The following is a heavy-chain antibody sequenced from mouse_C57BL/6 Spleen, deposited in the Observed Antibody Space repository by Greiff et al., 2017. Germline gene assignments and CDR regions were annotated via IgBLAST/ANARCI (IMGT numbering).Heavy chain of an antibody. J-gene: IGHJ2*01. D-gene: IGHD1-1*01. CDR2: INPSSGYT. V-gene: IGHV1-7*01. Sequence: VQLQQSGAELAKPGASVKLSCKASGYTFTSYWMHWVKQRPGQGLEWIGYINPSSGYTKYNQKFKDKATVTADKSSSTAYMQLSSLTYEDSAVYYCASGGVVAPDYFDYWGQGATLTVAS. CDR1: GYTFTSYW. CDR3: ASGGVVAPDYFDY.